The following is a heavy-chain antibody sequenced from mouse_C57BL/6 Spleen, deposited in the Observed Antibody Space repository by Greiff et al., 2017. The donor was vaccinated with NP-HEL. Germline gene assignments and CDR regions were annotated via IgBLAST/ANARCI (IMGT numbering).Heavy chain of an antibody. D-gene: IGHD1-1*01. CDR3: ARADIGITTRYYAMDY. CDR1: GYTFTSYW. V-gene: IGHV1-53*01. CDR2: INPSNGGT. J-gene: IGHJ4*01. Sequence: QVQLQQPGTELVKPGASVKLSCKASGYTFTSYWMHWVKQRPGQGLEWIGNINPSNGGTNYNEKFKSKATLTVDKSSSTAYMQLSSLTSEDSSVYCCARADIGITTRYYAMDYWGQGTSVTVSS.